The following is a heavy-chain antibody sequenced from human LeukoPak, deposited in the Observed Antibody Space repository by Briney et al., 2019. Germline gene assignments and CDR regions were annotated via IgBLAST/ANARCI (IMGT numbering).Heavy chain of an antibody. J-gene: IGHJ4*02. CDR3: AKDLGPLVSGSPGFDY. D-gene: IGHD6-13*01. Sequence: GRSLRLSCAASGFTFDDYAMHWVRQAPGKGLEWVSGISWNSGSIGYADSVKGRFTISRDNAKNSLYLQMNSLRAEDTALYYCAKDLGPLVSGSPGFDYWGQGTLVTVSS. CDR2: ISWNSGSI. V-gene: IGHV3-9*01. CDR1: GFTFDDYA.